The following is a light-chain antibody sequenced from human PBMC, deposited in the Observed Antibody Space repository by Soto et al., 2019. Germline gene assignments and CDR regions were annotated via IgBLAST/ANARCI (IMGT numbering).Light chain of an antibody. J-gene: IGKJ2*01. CDR1: QNIGNW. CDR2: GAS. V-gene: IGKV1-5*01. Sequence: DIQMTKSPSTLSASVGDRVTINCRASQNIGNWLAWYQQKPGKAPNLLIYGASSLQSGVPSRFSGSGFGTEFTLTISSLQPDDFASYYCQQYDSYPYTFGQGTKLEIK. CDR3: QQYDSYPYT.